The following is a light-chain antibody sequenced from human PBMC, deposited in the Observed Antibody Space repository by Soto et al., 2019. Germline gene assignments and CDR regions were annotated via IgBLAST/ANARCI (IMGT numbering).Light chain of an antibody. CDR2: LNSDGSH. CDR1: SGHSSYA. Sequence: QLVLTQSPSASASLGASVNLTCTLSSGHSSYAIAWHQQQPEKGPRYLMKLNSDGSHSKGDGIPDRFSGSSSGAERYLTISGLQSEDEADYYCQTWGTGPWVFGGGTKLTVL. CDR3: QTWGTGPWV. V-gene: IGLV4-69*01. J-gene: IGLJ3*02.